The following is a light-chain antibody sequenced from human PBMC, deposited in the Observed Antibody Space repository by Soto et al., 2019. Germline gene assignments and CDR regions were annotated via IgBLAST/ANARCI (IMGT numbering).Light chain of an antibody. CDR3: CSYADRYTVYV. CDR1: SSDVGAYNY. V-gene: IGLV2-11*01. J-gene: IGLJ1*01. CDR2: DVS. Sequence: QSALTQPRSVSGSPGQSVIISCTGTSSDVGAYNYVSWYQQHPGKAPKLMIYDVSKRPSGVPDRFSGSKSGNTASLTISGLQAEDEADYYCCSYADRYTVYVFGTGTKLTVL.